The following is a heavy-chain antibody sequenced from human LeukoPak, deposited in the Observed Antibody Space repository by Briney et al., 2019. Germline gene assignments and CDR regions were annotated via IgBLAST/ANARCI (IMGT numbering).Heavy chain of an antibody. J-gene: IGHJ4*02. V-gene: IGHV1-69*13. CDR1: GYTFTSYD. D-gene: IGHD3-22*01. CDR3: ARSGYYDSSGQHPIDY. CDR2: IIPIFGTA. Sequence: ASVKVSCKASGYTFTSYDINWVRQAPGQGLEWMGGIIPIFGTANYAQKFQGRVTITADESTSTAYMELSSLRSEDTAVYYCARSGYYDSSGQHPIDYWGQGTLVTVSS.